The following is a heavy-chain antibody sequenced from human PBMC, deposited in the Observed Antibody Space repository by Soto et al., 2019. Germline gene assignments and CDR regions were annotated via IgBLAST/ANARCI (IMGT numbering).Heavy chain of an antibody. D-gene: IGHD3-9*01. CDR1: GFTFSSYA. J-gene: IGHJ4*02. V-gene: IGHV3-23*01. CDR2: ISGSGGST. Sequence: GGSLRLSCAASGFTFSSYAMRWVRQAPGKGLEWVSAISGSGGSTYYADSVKGRFTISRDNSKNTLYLQMNSLRAEDTAVYYCAKGLTPYTYYDILTGPTFDYWGQGTLVTVSS. CDR3: AKGLTPYTYYDILTGPTFDY.